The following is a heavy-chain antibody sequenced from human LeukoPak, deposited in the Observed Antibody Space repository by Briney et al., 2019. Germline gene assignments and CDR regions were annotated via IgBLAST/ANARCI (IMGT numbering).Heavy chain of an antibody. V-gene: IGHV4-39*07. CDR1: GGSISSSSYY. J-gene: IGHJ5*02. CDR2: IYYTGST. Sequence: TSETLSLTCTVSGGSISSSSYYWGWIRQPPGKGLEWIGCIYYTGSTNYNPSLKSRVTISVDTSKNQFSLKLSSVTAADTAMYYCVKDGGIFCGGDCYSVWFDPWGQGTLVTVSS. D-gene: IGHD2-21*02. CDR3: VKDGGIFCGGDCYSVWFDP.